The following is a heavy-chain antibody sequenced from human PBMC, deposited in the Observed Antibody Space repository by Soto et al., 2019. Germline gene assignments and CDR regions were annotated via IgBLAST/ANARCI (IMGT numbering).Heavy chain of an antibody. J-gene: IGHJ4*02. Sequence: SETLSLTCTVSGGSISSGGYYWSWIRQHPGKGLEWIGYIYYSGSTYYNPSLKSRVTISVDTPKNQFSLKLSSVTAADTAVYYCARASVDYYDSSGYYYGYWGQGTLVTVSS. CDR2: IYYSGST. CDR1: GGSISSGGYY. CDR3: ARASVDYYDSSGYYYGY. V-gene: IGHV4-31*03. D-gene: IGHD3-22*01.